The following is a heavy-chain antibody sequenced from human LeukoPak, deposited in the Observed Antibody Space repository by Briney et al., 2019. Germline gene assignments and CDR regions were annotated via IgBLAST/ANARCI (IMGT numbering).Heavy chain of an antibody. CDR2: IYSGGST. CDR1: GFTVSSNY. D-gene: IGHD1-1*01. J-gene: IGHJ3*02. CDR3: ARALYGTTRAFDI. Sequence: GGSLRLSCAASGFTVSSNYMSWVRQAPGKGLEWVSVIYSGGSTYYADSVKGRFTISRDNSKNTLYLQMNSLRAEDTAVYYCARALYGTTRAFDIWGQGTMVTVSS. V-gene: IGHV3-53*01.